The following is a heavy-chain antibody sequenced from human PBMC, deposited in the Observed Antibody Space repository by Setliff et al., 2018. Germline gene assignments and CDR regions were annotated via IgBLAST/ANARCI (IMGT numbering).Heavy chain of an antibody. CDR3: ARAPSGTGFYHFFSYMDV. CDR2: IRPLRGDT. Sequence: ASVKVSCKASGYIFSAHHVHWVRQAPGQGPEWVGCIRPLRGDTKSAQKFQGRLTMTGDASINTAFMELTGLTSDDTAVYYCARAPSGTGFYHFFSYMDVWGKGTTVT. V-gene: IGHV1-2*02. D-gene: IGHD1-7*01. J-gene: IGHJ6*03. CDR1: GYIFSAHH.